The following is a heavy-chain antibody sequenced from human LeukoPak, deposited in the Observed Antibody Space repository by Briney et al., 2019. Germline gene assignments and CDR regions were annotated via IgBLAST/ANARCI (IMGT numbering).Heavy chain of an antibody. J-gene: IGHJ4*02. CDR2: IYPGDSDT. D-gene: IGHD6-19*01. CDR1: GYSFTIYW. Sequence: GESLKISCKGSGYSFTIYWIGWVRQMPGKGLEWMGVIYPGDSDTTYSPSFQGQVTISTDKSIRTAYLQWSSLKASDSAMYYCAFSISSGWYFDYWGQGTLVTVSS. V-gene: IGHV5-51*01. CDR3: AFSISSGWYFDY.